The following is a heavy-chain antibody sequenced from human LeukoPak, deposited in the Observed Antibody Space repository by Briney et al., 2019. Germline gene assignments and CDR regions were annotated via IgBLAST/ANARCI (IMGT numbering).Heavy chain of an antibody. V-gene: IGHV3-33*06. CDR2: IWYDGSNK. Sequence: GGSLRLSCAASGFTFSSYGMHWVRQAPGKGLEWVAVIWYDGSNKYYADSVKGRFTISRDNSKNTLYLQMNSLRAEDTAVYYCAKEMAAAGTLDYYYYYGMDVWGQGTTVTVSS. CDR1: GFTFSSYG. J-gene: IGHJ6*02. D-gene: IGHD6-13*01. CDR3: AKEMAAAGTLDYYYYYGMDV.